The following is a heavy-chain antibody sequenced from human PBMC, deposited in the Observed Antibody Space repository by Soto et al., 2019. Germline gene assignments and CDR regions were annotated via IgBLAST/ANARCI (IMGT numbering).Heavy chain of an antibody. CDR3: ATDLGAARYFEH. V-gene: IGHV3-15*01. CDR2: IKSNTEGGAA. Sequence: GGSLRLSCAASGFGFSNAWMSWVRQAPGKGLEWVGRIKSNTEGGAADYVTPVKGRFTISRDDSHSTLYLQMTSLKTEDTAVYYCATDLGAARYFEHRGQGTLVTVSS. CDR1: GFGFSNAW. D-gene: IGHD6-6*01. J-gene: IGHJ4*02.